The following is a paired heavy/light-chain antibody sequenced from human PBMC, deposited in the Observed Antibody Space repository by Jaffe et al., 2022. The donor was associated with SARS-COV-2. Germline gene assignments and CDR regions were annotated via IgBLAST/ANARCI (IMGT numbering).Heavy chain of an antibody. Sequence: EVQLVESGGGLVKPGGSLRLSCAASGFTFSSYTMNWVRQAPGKGLEWISCIDKSSGTIYYADSVRGRFTISRDNARNSVYLQLNSLRAEDTAVYYCAREGRDGQNEDFLDYWGQGTLVTVSS. CDR1: GFTFSSYT. D-gene: IGHD3-10*01. CDR3: AREGRDGQNEDFLDY. J-gene: IGHJ4*02. CDR2: IDKSSGTI. V-gene: IGHV3-21*01.
Light chain of an antibody. CDR1: QSVSSR. V-gene: IGKV3-15*01. CDR2: GAS. Sequence: EIVMTQSPATLSVSPGERATLSCRASQSVSSRLAWYQQKPGQAPRLLIYGASIRATGIPVRFTGTGSGTEFTLTISSLQSEDFAVYYCQQYKNWPPLTFGGGTKVEIK. J-gene: IGKJ4*01. CDR3: QQYKNWPPLT.